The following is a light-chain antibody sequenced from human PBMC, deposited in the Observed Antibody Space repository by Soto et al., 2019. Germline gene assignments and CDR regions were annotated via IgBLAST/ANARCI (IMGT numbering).Light chain of an antibody. CDR2: GAN. Sequence: DIVFPYSTASWSLHGRERTTPACTASQSVSRYLDWYQQKPDQAPRLLIYGANTRVTGVPDRFSGSGSGTEFTLTISSLQPEDSAVYYCQKYNNWPPITLGQGTRREI. V-gene: IGKV3-15*01. J-gene: IGKJ5*01. CDR3: QKYNNWPPIT. CDR1: QSVSRY.